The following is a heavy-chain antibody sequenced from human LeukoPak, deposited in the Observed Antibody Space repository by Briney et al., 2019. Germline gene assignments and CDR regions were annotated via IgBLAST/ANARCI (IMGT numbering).Heavy chain of an antibody. V-gene: IGHV3-30-3*01. J-gene: IGHJ3*02. D-gene: IGHD2-2*01. CDR3: ARDGAMDAFDI. CDR1: GFTFSSYA. Sequence: GGSLRLSCAAYGFTFSSYAMHWVRQAPGKGLEWVAVISYDGSNKYYADSVKGRFTISRDNSKNTLYLQMNSLRAEDTAVYYCARDGAMDAFDIWGQGTMVTVSS. CDR2: ISYDGSNK.